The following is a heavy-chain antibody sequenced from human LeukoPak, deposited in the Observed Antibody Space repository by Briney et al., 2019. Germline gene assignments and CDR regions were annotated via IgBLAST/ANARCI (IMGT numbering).Heavy chain of an antibody. CDR1: GFTFSSYG. V-gene: IGHV3-30*02. J-gene: IGHJ1*01. CDR3: AKDPRASSSWSYPLPFEH. Sequence: GGSLRLSCAASGFTFSSYGMHWVRQAPGKGLEWVAFIRYDGSNKYYADSVKGRFTISRDNSKNTLYLQMNSLRAEDTAVYYCAKDPRASSSWSYPLPFEHWGQGTLVTVSS. D-gene: IGHD6-13*01. CDR2: IRYDGSNK.